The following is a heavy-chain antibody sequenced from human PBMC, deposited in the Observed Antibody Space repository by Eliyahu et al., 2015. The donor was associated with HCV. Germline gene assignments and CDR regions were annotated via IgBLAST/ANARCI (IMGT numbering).Heavy chain of an antibody. CDR1: GFXFSNAW. CDR2: IKSKTDGGTT. Sequence: EVQLVESGGGLVKPGGSLRLSCAASGFXFSNAWMXWVRQAPGKGLEWVGRIKSKTDGGTTDYAAPVKGRFTISRDDSKNTLYLQMNSLKTEDTAVYYCTTSIVVVPAAMVRGATSFDYWGQGTLVTVSS. CDR3: TTSIVVVPAAMVRGATSFDY. V-gene: IGHV3-15*01. D-gene: IGHD2-2*01. J-gene: IGHJ4*02.